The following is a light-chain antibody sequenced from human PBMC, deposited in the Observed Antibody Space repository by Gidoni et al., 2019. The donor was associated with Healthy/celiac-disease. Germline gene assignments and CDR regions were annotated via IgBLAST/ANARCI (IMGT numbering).Light chain of an antibody. Sequence: YELTQPPSVSVSPGQTASITCSGDKLGDKYACWYQQKPGQSPVLVIYQDSKRPSGIPERFSGSNSGNTATLTISGTQAMDEADYYCQAWDSSTAVVFGGGTKLTVL. CDR3: QAWDSSTAVV. CDR1: KLGDKY. CDR2: QDS. V-gene: IGLV3-1*01. J-gene: IGLJ2*01.